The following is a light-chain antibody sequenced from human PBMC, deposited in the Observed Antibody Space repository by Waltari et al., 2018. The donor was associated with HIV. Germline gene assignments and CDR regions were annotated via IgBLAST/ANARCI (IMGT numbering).Light chain of an antibody. CDR2: EVS. V-gene: IGLV2-23*02. J-gene: IGLJ3*02. CDR3: CSYAGSSTLV. Sequence: QSALTQPASVSGSPGQSITISCTGTSSHIGTSNLVSWHQQHPGKAPKTLIYEVSQRPSGVSNRFSGSKSGNTASLTISGLQAEDEADYYCCSYAGSSTLVFGGGTKVTVL. CDR1: SSHIGTSNL.